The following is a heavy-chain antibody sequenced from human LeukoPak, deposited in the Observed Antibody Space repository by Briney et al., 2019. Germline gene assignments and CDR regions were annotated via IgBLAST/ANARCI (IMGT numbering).Heavy chain of an antibody. V-gene: IGHV3-15*01. J-gene: IGHJ4*02. CDR1: GFNFTNAW. CDR3: TDPPTSL. D-gene: IGHD1-1*01. Sequence: GESLRLSCAASGFNFTNAWVSWVRRAPGKGLEWPGRIKSKADGGTTLHATSVEDRFAISRDDSINTLYLQMNSLKIEDTAVYYCTDPPTSLWGQGILVTVSS. CDR2: IKSKADGGTT.